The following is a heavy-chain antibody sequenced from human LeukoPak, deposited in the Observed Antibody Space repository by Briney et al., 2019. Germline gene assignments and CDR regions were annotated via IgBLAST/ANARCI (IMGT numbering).Heavy chain of an antibody. V-gene: IGHV1-2*06. CDR3: ARRLGSSSWYAFDY. D-gene: IGHD6-13*01. J-gene: IGHJ4*02. CDR2: INPNSGGT. CDR1: GYTFTGYY. Sequence: ASVKVSCKASGYTFTGYYMHWVRQAPGQGLEWMGRINPNSGGTNYAQKFQGRVTMTRDTSISTAYMELSRLRSDDTAVYYCARRLGSSSWYAFDYWGQGTLVTVSS.